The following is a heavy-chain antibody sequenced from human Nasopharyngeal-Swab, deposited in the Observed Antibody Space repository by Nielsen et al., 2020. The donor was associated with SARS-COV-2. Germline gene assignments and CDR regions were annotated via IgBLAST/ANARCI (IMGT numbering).Heavy chain of an antibody. CDR1: GGSISSGDYY. V-gene: IGHV4-30-4*02. Sequence: SETLSLTCTVSGGSISSGDYYWSWIRQPPGKGLEWIGYIYYSGSTYYNPSLKSRVTISVDTSKNQFSLKLSSVTAADTAVYYCARDLRVWSDTAMTSDAFDIWGHGTMVTVSS. D-gene: IGHD5-18*01. J-gene: IGHJ3*02. CDR2: IYYSGST. CDR3: ARDLRVWSDTAMTSDAFDI.